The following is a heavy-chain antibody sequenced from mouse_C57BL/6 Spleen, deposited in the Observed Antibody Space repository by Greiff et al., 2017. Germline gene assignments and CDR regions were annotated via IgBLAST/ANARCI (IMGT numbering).Heavy chain of an antibody. D-gene: IGHD2-1*01. J-gene: IGHJ2*01. CDR1: GYTFTSYW. CDR3: ARSYGNYVLYYFDY. Sequence: VQLQQSGAELVKPGASVKLSCKASGYTFTSYWMHWVKQRPGQGLEWIGMIHPNSGSTNYNEKFKSKATLTVDKSSSTAYMQLSSLTSEDSAVYYCARSYGNYVLYYFDYWGQGTTLTVSS. CDR2: IHPNSGST. V-gene: IGHV1-64*01.